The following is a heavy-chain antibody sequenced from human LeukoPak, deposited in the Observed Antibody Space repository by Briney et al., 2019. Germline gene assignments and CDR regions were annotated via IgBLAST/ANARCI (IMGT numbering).Heavy chain of an antibody. CDR3: ARSYCSSSCYAVGAFDI. V-gene: IGHV4-39*01. CDR1: GGSISSGGYY. CDR2: IHYSGST. Sequence: SETLSLTCTVSGGSISSGGYYWSWIRQHPGKGLEWMGSIHYSGSTYYNPSLKSRVTISVDMSKNQFSLRLSSVTAADTAVYYCARSYCSSSCYAVGAFDIWGQGTVVTVSS. J-gene: IGHJ3*02. D-gene: IGHD2-2*01.